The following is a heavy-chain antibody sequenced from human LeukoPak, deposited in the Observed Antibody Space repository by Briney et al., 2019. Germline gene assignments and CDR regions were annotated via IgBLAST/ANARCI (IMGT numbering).Heavy chain of an antibody. CDR2: ISSSSSYI. J-gene: IGHJ3*02. CDR1: RFTFSSYS. V-gene: IGHV3-21*01. CDR3: ASIAARGGAFDI. D-gene: IGHD6-6*01. Sequence: GGSLRLSCAASRFTFSSYSMNWVRQAPGKGLEWVSSISSSSSYIYYADSVRGRFTISRDNAKNSLYLQMNSLRAEDTAVYYCASIAARGGAFDIWGQGTMVTVSS.